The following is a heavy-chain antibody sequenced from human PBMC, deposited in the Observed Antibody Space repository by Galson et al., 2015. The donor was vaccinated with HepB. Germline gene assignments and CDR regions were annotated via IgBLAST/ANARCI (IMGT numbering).Heavy chain of an antibody. J-gene: IGHJ5*02. CDR1: GYTFSSFS. D-gene: IGHD2-15*01. Sequence: SVKVSCKASGYTFSSFSITWVRQAPGQGLEWMGWSDPYNHKTNYAEKFQGRVTMTTDTSTSTAFMELRSPRSDDTAVYFCARGALVVVVDSTQNNWFGPWGQGTLVTVSS. V-gene: IGHV1-18*01. CDR3: ARGALVVVVDSTQNNWFGP. CDR2: SDPYNHKT.